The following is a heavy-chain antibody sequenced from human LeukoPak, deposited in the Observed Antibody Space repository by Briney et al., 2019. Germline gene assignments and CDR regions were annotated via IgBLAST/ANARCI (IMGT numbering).Heavy chain of an antibody. CDR1: GFTVSSNY. D-gene: IGHD6-19*01. V-gene: IGHV3-66*01. CDR3: ARDQRAVAGYDY. J-gene: IGHJ4*02. Sequence: QTGGSLRLSCAASGFTVSSNYMGWVRRPPGKGLGWVSVIYSGGSTYYADSVKGRFTISRDNSKNTLYLQMNSLRAEDTAVYYCARDQRAVAGYDYWGQGTLVTVSS. CDR2: IYSGGST.